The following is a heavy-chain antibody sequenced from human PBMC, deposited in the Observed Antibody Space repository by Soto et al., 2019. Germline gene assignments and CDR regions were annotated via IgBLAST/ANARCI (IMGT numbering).Heavy chain of an antibody. CDR3: AAAHSSGWYFDY. Sequence: SVKVSCKASGFTFTSSAVQWVRQARGQRLEWIGWIVVGSGNTNYAQKFQERVTITRDMSTSTAYMELSSLRSEDTAVYYCAAAHSSGWYFDYWGQGTLVTVSS. J-gene: IGHJ4*02. CDR1: GFTFTSSA. CDR2: IVVGSGNT. V-gene: IGHV1-58*01. D-gene: IGHD6-19*01.